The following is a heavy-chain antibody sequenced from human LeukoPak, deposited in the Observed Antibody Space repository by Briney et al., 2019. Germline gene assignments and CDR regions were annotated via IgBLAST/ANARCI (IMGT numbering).Heavy chain of an antibody. Sequence: AGESLQISCKGSGYSFTSYWIGWVRQLPGKGLRWMGIIYPGDSDTRYSPSFQGQVTISADKSISTAYLQWSSLKASDTAMYYCARPSSGWYAFDYWGQGTLVTVSS. CDR3: ARPSSGWYAFDY. D-gene: IGHD6-19*01. CDR1: GYSFTSYW. J-gene: IGHJ4*02. V-gene: IGHV5-51*01. CDR2: IYPGDSDT.